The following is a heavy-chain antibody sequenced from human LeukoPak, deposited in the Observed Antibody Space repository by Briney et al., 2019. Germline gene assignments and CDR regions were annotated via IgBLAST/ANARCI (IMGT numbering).Heavy chain of an antibody. V-gene: IGHV1-69*13. D-gene: IGHD2-21*02. CDR2: IIPIFGTA. CDR3: ARTYCGGDCYSNVLDY. J-gene: IGHJ4*02. Sequence: SVKVSCKASGGTFSSYAISWVRQAPGQGLEWMGGIIPIFGTANYAQKFQGRVTITADESTSTAYMELSGLRSEDTAVYYCARTYCGGDCYSNVLDYWGQGTLVTVSS. CDR1: GGTFSSYA.